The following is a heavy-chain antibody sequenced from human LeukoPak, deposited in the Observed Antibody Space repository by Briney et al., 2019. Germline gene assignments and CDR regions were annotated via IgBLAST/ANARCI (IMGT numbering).Heavy chain of an antibody. V-gene: IGHV4-59*01. CDR1: GGSISSYY. CDR2: IYYSGST. CDR3: ASSQGPYLGYYYYYYMDV. D-gene: IGHD2/OR15-2a*01. J-gene: IGHJ6*03. Sequence: PSETLSLTCTVSGGSISSYYWSWIRQPPGEGLEWIGYIYYSGSTNYNPSLKSRVTISVDTSKNQFSLKLSSVTAADTAVYYCASSQGPYLGYYYYYYMDVWGKGTTVTVSS.